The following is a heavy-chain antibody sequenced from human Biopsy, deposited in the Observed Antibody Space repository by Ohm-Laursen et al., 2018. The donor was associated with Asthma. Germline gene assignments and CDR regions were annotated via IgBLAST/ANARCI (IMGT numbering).Heavy chain of an antibody. CDR2: IYSGGTS. CDR1: GFAVSRDH. Sequence: SLRLSCSAAGFAVSRDHMFWVRQAPGKGLEWVSVIYSGGTSHTADSVRGRFTISRDYSKNTLYLQMHSLRAEDSAIYYCAKYSVFYYRGGNDYWGQGIVVTVSS. J-gene: IGHJ4*02. CDR3: AKYSVFYYRGGNDY. D-gene: IGHD1-26*01. V-gene: IGHV3-53*01.